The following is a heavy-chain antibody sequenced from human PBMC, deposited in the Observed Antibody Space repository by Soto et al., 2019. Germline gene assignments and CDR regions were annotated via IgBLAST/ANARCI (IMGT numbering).Heavy chain of an antibody. CDR3: ARTYGRNFDY. J-gene: IGHJ4*02. Sequence: VQLQASGPGLVKPSETLSLTCTVSGGSISSYYWSWIRQPPGKGLEWIGYIYYSGSTNYNPPLKSRVTISVDTSKNQFSLKLSSVTAADTALYYCARTYGRNFDYWGQGTLVTVSS. V-gene: IGHV4-59*01. D-gene: IGHD3-10*01. CDR2: IYYSGST. CDR1: GGSISSYY.